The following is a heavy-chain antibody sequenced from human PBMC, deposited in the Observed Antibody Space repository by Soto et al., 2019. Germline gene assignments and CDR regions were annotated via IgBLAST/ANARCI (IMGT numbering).Heavy chain of an antibody. CDR3: ARGLSRITIFGVATYYGMDV. CDR1: GYTFTSYD. J-gene: IGHJ6*02. D-gene: IGHD3-3*01. Sequence: VASVKVSCKASGYTFTSYDINWVRQATGQGLEWMGWMNPNSGNTGYAQKFQGRVTMTRNTSISTAYMELSSLRSEDTAVYYCARGLSRITIFGVATYYGMDVWGQGTTVTVS. V-gene: IGHV1-8*01. CDR2: MNPNSGNT.